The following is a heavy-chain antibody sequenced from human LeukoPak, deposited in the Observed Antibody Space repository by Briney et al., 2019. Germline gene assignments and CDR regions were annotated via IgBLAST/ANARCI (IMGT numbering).Heavy chain of an antibody. D-gene: IGHD6-19*01. V-gene: IGHV3-20*04. Sequence: PGGSLRLSCAASGFTFDDYGMSWVRQAPGKGPEWVSGINWNGGSTGYADSVKGRFTISRDNSKNTLYLQMNSLRPEDTAVYYCAKDSWVSVTLAGVFDYWGQGTRVTGSS. CDR2: INWNGGST. J-gene: IGHJ4*02. CDR3: AKDSWVSVTLAGVFDY. CDR1: GFTFDDYG.